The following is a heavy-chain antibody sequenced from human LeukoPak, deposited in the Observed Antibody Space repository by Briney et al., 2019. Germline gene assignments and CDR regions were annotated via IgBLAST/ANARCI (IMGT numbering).Heavy chain of an antibody. CDR2: ISGSGGST. D-gene: IGHD3-3*01. J-gene: IGHJ4*02. V-gene: IGHV3-23*01. CDR1: GFTFSSYA. CDR3: AKSPYYDFWSGYYID. Sequence: GGSLRLSCAASGFTFSSYAMSWVRQAPGKGLEWVSAISGSGGSTYYADSVKGRFTTSRDNSKNTLYLQMNSLRAEDTAVYYCAKSPYYDFWSGYYIDWGQGTLVTVSS.